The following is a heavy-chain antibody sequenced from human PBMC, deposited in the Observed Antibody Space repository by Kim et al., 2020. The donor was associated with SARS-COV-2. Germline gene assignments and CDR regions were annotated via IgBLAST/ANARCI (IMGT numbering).Heavy chain of an antibody. CDR3: AKRHGDYVGAFDI. V-gene: IGHV3-23*01. D-gene: IGHD4-17*01. J-gene: IGHJ3*02. Sequence: YADSVKGRFVISRDNSKNTLYLQMNSLRVEDTAIYYCAKRHGDYVGAFDIWGQGTMVTVSS.